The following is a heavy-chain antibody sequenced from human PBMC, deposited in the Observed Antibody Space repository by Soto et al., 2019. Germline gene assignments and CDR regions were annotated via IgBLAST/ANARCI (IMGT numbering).Heavy chain of an antibody. CDR3: ATTNNHYDIVTGYYYYYYGMDV. CDR1: GDSIISIYH. J-gene: IGHJ6*02. D-gene: IGHD3-9*01. CDR2: IYHTGTT. Sequence: SETLSLTCAVSGDSIISIYHWAWIRQSPGRGLEWIASIYHTGTTYYTPSLESRVTISVDTSKNQFSLRLSSVTAADTAVYYCATTNNHYDIVTGYYYYYYGMDVWGQGTTVSVSS. V-gene: IGHV4-38-2*01.